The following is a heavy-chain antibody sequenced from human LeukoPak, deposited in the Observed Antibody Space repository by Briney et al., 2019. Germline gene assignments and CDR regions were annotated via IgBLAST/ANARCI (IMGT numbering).Heavy chain of an antibody. J-gene: IGHJ4*02. CDR3: ARRRSSSWNTDY. Sequence: GGSLRLSCAASGFTFSSYSMNWARQAPGKGLEWVSSISSSSSYIYYADSVKGRFTIPRDNAKNSLYLQMNSLRAEDTAVYYCARRRSSSWNTDYWGQGTLVTVSS. V-gene: IGHV3-21*01. CDR2: ISSSSSYI. CDR1: GFTFSSYS. D-gene: IGHD6-13*01.